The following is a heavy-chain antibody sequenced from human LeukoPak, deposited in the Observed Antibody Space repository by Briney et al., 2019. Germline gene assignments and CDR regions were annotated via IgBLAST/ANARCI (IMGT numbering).Heavy chain of an antibody. CDR3: AKDPGYQVVYCFDY. CDR2: ISGSVGST. Sequence: QPGGSLILSCAASGFTFSSYSMSWVRQAPGKGLEWVSGISGSVGSTDYADSVKGRFTISRDNSKNTLYLQMNSLRVEDTAVYYCAKDPGYQVVYCFDYWGQGTLVTVSS. V-gene: IGHV3-23*01. J-gene: IGHJ4*02. CDR1: GFTFSSYS. D-gene: IGHD2-2*01.